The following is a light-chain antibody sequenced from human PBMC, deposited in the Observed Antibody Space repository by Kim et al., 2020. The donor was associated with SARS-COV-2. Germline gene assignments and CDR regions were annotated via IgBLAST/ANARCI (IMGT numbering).Light chain of an antibody. CDR2: GKN. J-gene: IGLJ2*01. CDR1: SLRRSY. CDR3: NSREIGVDRVV. V-gene: IGLV3-19*01. Sequence: SSELTQDPAVSVALGQTVTITCQGDSLRRSYATWYQQKPGQAPVLVIYGKNNRPSGIPDRFSGSCSGNTASLTITGAQAEDEADYYCNSREIGVDRVVFGGGTRLTVL.